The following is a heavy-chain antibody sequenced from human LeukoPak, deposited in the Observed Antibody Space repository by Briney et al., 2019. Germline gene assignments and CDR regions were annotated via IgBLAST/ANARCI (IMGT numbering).Heavy chain of an antibody. Sequence: ASVKVSCKASGYTFTSYDINWVRQATGQGLEWMGWMNPNSGNTGYAQKFQGRVTITRNTSISTAYMELSSLRSEDTAVYYCAITPTFMAARQRGGYFDYWGQGTLVTVSS. D-gene: IGHD6-6*01. V-gene: IGHV1-8*03. CDR1: GYTFTSYD. CDR2: MNPNSGNT. J-gene: IGHJ4*02. CDR3: AITPTFMAARQRGGYFDY.